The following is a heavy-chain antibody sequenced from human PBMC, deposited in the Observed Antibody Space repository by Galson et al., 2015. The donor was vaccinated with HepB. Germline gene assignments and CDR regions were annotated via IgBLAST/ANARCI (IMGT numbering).Heavy chain of an antibody. CDR1: GLPFRCYA. V-gene: IGHV3-23*01. Sequence: SLRLSCAASGLPFRCYAMRWVRQAPGKGLEWVSAISGIGGSTSSADSVKGRFTISSDNSKNTLYLQMNSLRAGDTAVYYCAKEMGYYYDSSGYYYGTPFDYRGQGTLVTVSS. CDR2: ISGIGGST. CDR3: AKEMGYYYDSSGYYYGTPFDY. D-gene: IGHD3-22*01. J-gene: IGHJ4*02.